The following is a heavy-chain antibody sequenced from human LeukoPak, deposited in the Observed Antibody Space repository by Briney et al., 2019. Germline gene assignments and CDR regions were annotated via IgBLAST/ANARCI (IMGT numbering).Heavy chain of an antibody. CDR2: IIPIFGTA. J-gene: IGHJ3*02. Sequence: GASVKVSCKASGGTFSSYAISWVRQAPGQGLEWMGGIIPIFGTANYAQKFQGRVTITADKSTSTAYMELSSLRSEDTAVYYCASYNLEMATITGDAFDIWGQGTMVTVSS. D-gene: IGHD5-24*01. CDR3: ASYNLEMATITGDAFDI. V-gene: IGHV1-69*06. CDR1: GGTFSSYA.